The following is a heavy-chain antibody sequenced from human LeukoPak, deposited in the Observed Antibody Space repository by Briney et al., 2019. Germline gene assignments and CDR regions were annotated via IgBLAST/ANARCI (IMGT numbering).Heavy chain of an antibody. V-gene: IGHV4-59*08. CDR2: IYYSGST. Sequence: SETLSLTCAVYGESFSSYYWSWIRQPPGKGLEWIGYIYYSGSTNYNPSLKSRVTISVDTSKNQFSLKLSSVTAADTAVYYCARHGRWGLLYYFDYWGRGTLVTVSS. CDR1: GESFSSYY. CDR3: ARHGRWGLLYYFDY. D-gene: IGHD2-21*02. J-gene: IGHJ4*02.